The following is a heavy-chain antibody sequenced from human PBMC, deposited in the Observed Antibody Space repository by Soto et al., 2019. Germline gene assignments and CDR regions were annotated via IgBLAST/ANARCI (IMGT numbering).Heavy chain of an antibody. CDR2: VKSKTDGGTI. D-gene: IGHD5-12*01. J-gene: IGHJ4*02. Sequence: EVQLVESGGGLVKPGGSLRLSCAASGFTFSNAWMTWVRQAPGKGLEWVGRVKSKTDGGTIDYAAPVKDRFTISRDDSKNTLYPQMNNLKTEDTAVYYCIGTYSGSSMRFDYWGQGTLVTVSS. V-gene: IGHV3-15*01. CDR3: IGTYSGSSMRFDY. CDR1: GFTFSNAW.